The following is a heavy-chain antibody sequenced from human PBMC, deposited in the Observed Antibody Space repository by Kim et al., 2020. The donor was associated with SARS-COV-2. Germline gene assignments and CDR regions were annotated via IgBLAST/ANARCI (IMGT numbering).Heavy chain of an antibody. CDR3: ARDGGLSFDY. V-gene: IGHV1-69*01. J-gene: IGHJ4*02. CDR2: TA. D-gene: IGHD3-16*01. Sequence: TANYAPKFQGSVTITADESTSTAYMELSSLRSEDTAVYYCARDGGLSFDYWGQGTLVTVSS.